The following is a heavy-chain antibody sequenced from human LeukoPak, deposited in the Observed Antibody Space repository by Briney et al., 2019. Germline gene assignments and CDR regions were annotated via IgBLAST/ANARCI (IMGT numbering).Heavy chain of an antibody. Sequence: GASVKVSCEASGYTFTSYYMQWVRQAPGQGLEWMGIINPSGGSTSYAQKFQGRVTMTRDTSTSTVYMELSSLRSEDTAVYYCARDGYSYGQGRYYYYYYMDVWGKGTTVTVSS. D-gene: IGHD5-18*01. CDR2: INPSGGST. CDR1: GYTFTSYY. V-gene: IGHV1-46*01. CDR3: ARDGYSYGQGRYYYYYYMDV. J-gene: IGHJ6*03.